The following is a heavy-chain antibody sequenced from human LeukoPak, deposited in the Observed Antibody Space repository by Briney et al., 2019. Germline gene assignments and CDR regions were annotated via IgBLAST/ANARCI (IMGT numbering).Heavy chain of an antibody. CDR3: ARDSSPDSATTYYDALDM. J-gene: IGHJ3*02. CDR1: GFSFRRFW. V-gene: IGHV3-7*01. D-gene: IGHD1-1*01. Sequence: GGSLRLSCAGSGFSFRRFWMTWVRQAPGRGLEWVANINGDGDGKRYADSVKDRFTISRDNARSLVFLQIHSVRDEDTALYYCARDSSPDSATTYYDALDMWGQGTMVTVSS. CDR2: INGDGDGK.